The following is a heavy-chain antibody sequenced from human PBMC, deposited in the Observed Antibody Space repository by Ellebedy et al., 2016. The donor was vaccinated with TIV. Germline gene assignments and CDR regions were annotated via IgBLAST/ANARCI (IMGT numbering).Heavy chain of an antibody. CDR3: AITYYCDSSGYTIDY. Sequence: GESLKISCAASGSTFSGSAMHWVRQASGKGLEWVGRIRSKANSYATAYTASVNGRFTISRDDSKNTAYLQMNSLETEDTAVYYCAITYYCDSSGYTIDYWGQGTLVTVTS. J-gene: IGHJ4*02. CDR2: IRSKANSYAT. CDR1: GSTFSGSA. D-gene: IGHD3-22*01. V-gene: IGHV3-73*01.